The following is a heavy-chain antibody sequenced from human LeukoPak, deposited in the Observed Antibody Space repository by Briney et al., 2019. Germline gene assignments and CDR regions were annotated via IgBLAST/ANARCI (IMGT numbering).Heavy chain of an antibody. CDR2: INGHGNNT. D-gene: IGHD6-13*01. J-gene: IGHJ4*01. CDR1: GFTLSNYW. CDR3: SRALEYISNWNPFDF. Sequence: PGGSLRLSCAASGFTLSNYWMHWVRHVPGKGLVWVSSINGHGNNTKYADSVRGRFTISRDSAKNSLFLQMYSLRADYTAVYFCSRALEYISNWNPFDFWGHGTLVTVSS. V-gene: IGHV3-74*01.